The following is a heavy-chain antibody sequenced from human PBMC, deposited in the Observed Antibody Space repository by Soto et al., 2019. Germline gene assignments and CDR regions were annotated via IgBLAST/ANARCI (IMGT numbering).Heavy chain of an antibody. CDR1: GYTFTSYG. CDR3: ARDPNDSSAYYHHYYYGMDV. Sequence: GASVKVSCKASGYTFTSYGIHWVRQAPGQRLEWTGWINAGNGNTKYSEKFQGRVTITRDTSASTAYLELSSLRSADTAVYYCARDPNDSSAYYHHYYYGMDVWGQGTTVTVSS. V-gene: IGHV1-3*01. D-gene: IGHD3-22*01. CDR2: INAGNGNT. J-gene: IGHJ6*02.